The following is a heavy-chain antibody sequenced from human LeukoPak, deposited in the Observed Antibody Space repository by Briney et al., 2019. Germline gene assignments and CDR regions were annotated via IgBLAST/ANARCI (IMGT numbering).Heavy chain of an antibody. CDR1: GYSFTGYW. D-gene: IGHD2-8*01. CDR3: ARHRDCTNGICYKIDY. J-gene: IGHJ4*02. V-gene: IGHV5-51*01. Sequence: GESLKISCKGSGYSFTGYWIAWGRQMPGTRLEGMGIIYPGYSDTRYSTSFQGQVTISADKSINPAYLQWSSLKASDTAMYYCARHRDCTNGICYKIDYWGQGTLVTVSS. CDR2: IYPGYSDT.